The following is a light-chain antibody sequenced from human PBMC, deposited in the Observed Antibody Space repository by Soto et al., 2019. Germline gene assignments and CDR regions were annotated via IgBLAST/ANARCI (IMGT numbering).Light chain of an antibody. Sequence: DIQMTQSPSTLSASIGDRVTITCRASQSISSWLAWYQQKPGKDPILLIYKSSSLEIGVPSKFSGSGSGTEFTLTISSLQPDDFATYYCQQYNSYPLTFGGGNKVEIK. V-gene: IGKV1-5*03. J-gene: IGKJ4*01. CDR2: KSS. CDR1: QSISSW. CDR3: QQYNSYPLT.